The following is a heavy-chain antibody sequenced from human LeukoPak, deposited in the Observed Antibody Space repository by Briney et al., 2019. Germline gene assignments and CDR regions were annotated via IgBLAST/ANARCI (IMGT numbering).Heavy chain of an antibody. V-gene: IGHV1-46*01. D-gene: IGHD1-7*01. CDR3: ARDATYNWNYGRGAFDI. CDR2: INPSGGST. J-gene: IGHJ3*02. Sequence: GASVKVSCKASGYTFTGYYMHWVRQAPGQGLEWMGIINPSGGSTSYAQKFQGRVTMTRDMSTSTVYMELSSLRSEDTAVYYCARDATYNWNYGRGAFDIWGQGTMVTVSS. CDR1: GYTFTGYY.